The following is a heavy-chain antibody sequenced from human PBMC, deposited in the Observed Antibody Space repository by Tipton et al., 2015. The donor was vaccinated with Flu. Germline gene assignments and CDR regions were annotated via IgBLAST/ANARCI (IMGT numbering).Heavy chain of an antibody. CDR1: GFKFDDFT. J-gene: IGHJ4*02. CDR2: IDWRGRTT. V-gene: IGHV3-43*01. CDR3: VKESFNCGGDCSFEH. Sequence: SLRLSCPTSGFKFDDFTIHWVRQPPGKGLEWVSLIDWRGRTTYYADSVKGRFTISRDNSKKSLYLQMNSLRSEDTALYYCVKESFNCGGDCSFEHWGQGTQVTVSS. D-gene: IGHD2-21*01.